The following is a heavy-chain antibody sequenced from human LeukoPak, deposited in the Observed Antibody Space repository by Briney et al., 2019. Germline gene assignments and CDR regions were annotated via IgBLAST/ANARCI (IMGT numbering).Heavy chain of an antibody. Sequence: SETLSLTCSVSGGSISSDDYCWNWIRQHPGKGLEWIGYIYYSGSTYYNPSLKSRVTISIDTSKNQFSLRLSSVTAADTAVYYCARGAAGSSYGWGQGTLVTVSS. J-gene: IGHJ4*02. CDR1: GGSISSDDYC. CDR2: IYYSGST. D-gene: IGHD5-18*01. CDR3: ARGAAGSSYG. V-gene: IGHV4-61*08.